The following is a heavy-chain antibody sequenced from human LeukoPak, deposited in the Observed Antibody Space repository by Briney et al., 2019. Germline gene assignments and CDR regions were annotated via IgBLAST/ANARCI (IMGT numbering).Heavy chain of an antibody. V-gene: IGHV3-33*01. CDR2: IWYDGTKK. CDR1: RFSFSNYG. D-gene: IGHD3-9*01. J-gene: IGHJ4*01. CDR3: ASSYHDILTGPTELNY. Sequence: GGSLRLSCAASRFSFSNYGMHWVRQAPGKGLEWVALIWYDGTKKYYADSVKGRFTVSRDNSKNTVFLQMNRLRVEDTAVYYCASSYHDILTGPTELNYWGQGTLVTVSS.